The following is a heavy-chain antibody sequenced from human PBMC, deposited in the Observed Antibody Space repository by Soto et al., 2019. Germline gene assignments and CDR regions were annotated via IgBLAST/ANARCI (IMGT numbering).Heavy chain of an antibody. J-gene: IGHJ4*02. D-gene: IGHD4-17*01. CDR1: GGSISGSISY. CDR2: IYSGGAT. CDR3: AGPAPYGDIPFDL. V-gene: IGHV4-39*01. Sequence: QLQLQESGPRLVKPSETLSLTCTVSGGSISGSISYWGWIRQPPEKGLEWIGSIYSGGATSYSPSLKTRVNLSVDTSKNQFSLTLTSATAADTAVYFCAGPAPYGDIPFDLWGQGALVTVSS.